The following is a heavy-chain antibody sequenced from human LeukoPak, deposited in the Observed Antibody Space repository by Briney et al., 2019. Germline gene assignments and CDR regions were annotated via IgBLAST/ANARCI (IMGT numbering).Heavy chain of an antibody. Sequence: SETLSLTCTVSGGSISSYYWSWIRQPPGKGLEWIGYIYYSGSTNYNPSLKSRVTISVDTSKNQFSLKLSSVTAAVTAVYYCARLSGWAYFDYWGQGTLVTVSS. CDR3: ARLSGWAYFDY. V-gene: IGHV4-59*08. D-gene: IGHD6-19*01. J-gene: IGHJ4*02. CDR2: IYYSGST. CDR1: GGSISSYY.